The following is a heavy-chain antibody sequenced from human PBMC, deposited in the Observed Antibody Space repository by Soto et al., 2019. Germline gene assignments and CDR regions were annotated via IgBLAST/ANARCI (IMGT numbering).Heavy chain of an antibody. J-gene: IGHJ6*02. CDR1: GGTFSSYA. CDR3: ARYQGSSTSFEIYYYYCYGMDV. D-gene: IGHD2-2*01. V-gene: IGHV1-69*01. CDR2: IIPISGTA. Sequence: QVQLVQSGAEVKKPGSSVKVSCKASGGTFSSYAISWVRQAPGQGLEWMGGIIPISGTANYAQKIQGRVTITADDSTSIAYMELSSVRSEDTAVYYCARYQGSSTSFEIYYYYCYGMDVWGPGTTVTVSS.